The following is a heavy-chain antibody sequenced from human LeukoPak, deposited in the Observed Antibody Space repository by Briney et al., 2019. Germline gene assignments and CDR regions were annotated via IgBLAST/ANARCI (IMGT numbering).Heavy chain of an antibody. J-gene: IGHJ4*02. V-gene: IGHV4-30-4*08. CDR1: GGSISSGDYY. CDR3: ARERNRVAAAGLLVPLFDY. CDR2: IYYSGST. D-gene: IGHD6-13*01. Sequence: PSQTLSLTCTVSGGSISSGDYYWSWIRQPPGKGLEWIVYIYYSGSTYYNPSLKSRVTISVDTSKNQFSLKLSSVTAADTAVYYCARERNRVAAAGLLVPLFDYWGQGTLVTVSS.